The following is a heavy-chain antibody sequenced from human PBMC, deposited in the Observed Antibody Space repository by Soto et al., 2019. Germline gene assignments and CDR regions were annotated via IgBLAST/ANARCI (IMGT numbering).Heavy chain of an antibody. J-gene: IGHJ6*02. CDR1: GGTFSSYA. V-gene: IGHV1-69*01. CDR2: IIPISGTA. Sequence: QVQLVQSGAEVKKPGSSVKVSCKASGGTFSSYAISWVRQAPGQGLEWMGGIIPISGTANYAQKFQGRGTTTADESTSTAYMGRSSARSEDTAVYYCARSQGSSTSLEIYYYYYYGMDVWGQGTTVTVSS. CDR3: ARSQGSSTSLEIYYYYYYGMDV. D-gene: IGHD2-2*01.